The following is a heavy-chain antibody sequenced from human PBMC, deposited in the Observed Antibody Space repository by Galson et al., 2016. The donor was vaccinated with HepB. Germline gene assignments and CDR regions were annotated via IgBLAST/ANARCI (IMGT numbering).Heavy chain of an antibody. Sequence: SLRLSCAASGFIFGNYGMHWVRQAPGKGLEWVAVVSDNGGITFYGDSAKGRFTISRDNPKNTLYLQMSSLRPEDTAVYYCTKEGQDSGGSRYSFDYWGQGTLVTASS. CDR1: GFIFGNYG. D-gene: IGHD2-15*01. J-gene: IGHJ4*02. CDR3: TKEGQDSGGSRYSFDY. V-gene: IGHV3-30*18. CDR2: VSDNGGIT.